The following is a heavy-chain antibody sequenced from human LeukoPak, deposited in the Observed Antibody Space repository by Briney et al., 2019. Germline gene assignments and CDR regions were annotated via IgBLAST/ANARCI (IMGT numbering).Heavy chain of an antibody. CDR1: GGTFSSYA. Sequence: ASVKVSCKASGGTFSSYAISWVRQAPGQGLEWMGWISAYNGNTNYAQKLQGRVTMTTDTSTSTAYMELRSLRSDDTAVYYCARDRVVRGVMSIEGYWGQGTLVTVSS. CDR2: ISAYNGNT. V-gene: IGHV1-18*01. CDR3: ARDRVVRGVMSIEGY. D-gene: IGHD3-10*01. J-gene: IGHJ4*02.